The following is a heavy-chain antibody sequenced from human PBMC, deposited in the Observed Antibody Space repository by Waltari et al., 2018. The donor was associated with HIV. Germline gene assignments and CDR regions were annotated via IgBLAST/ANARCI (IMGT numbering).Heavy chain of an antibody. CDR3: ARMTTVVDWYFDL. D-gene: IGHD4-17*01. Sequence: QVQLVQSGAEVKKPGSSVKASCTASGGTFNTYAITWVRQAPGQGLEWMGGIIPVFGTTNYAQKFQGRLTIIADESTSTGYMELSSLRSEDTAVYYCARMTTVVDWYFDLWGRGTLVTVSS. J-gene: IGHJ2*01. V-gene: IGHV1-69*01. CDR2: IIPVFGTT. CDR1: GGTFNTYA.